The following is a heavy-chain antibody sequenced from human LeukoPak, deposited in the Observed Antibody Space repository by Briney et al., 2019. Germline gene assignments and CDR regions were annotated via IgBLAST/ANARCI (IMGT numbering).Heavy chain of an antibody. J-gene: IGHJ4*02. D-gene: IGHD2-15*01. CDR3: ARVCSGGSCYLPY. CDR1: GYSFTSYW. V-gene: IGHV1-18*04. CDR2: ISAYNGNT. Sequence: GESLKISCKGSGYSFTSYWIGWVRQAPGQGLEWMGWISAYNGNTNYAQKLQGRVTMTTDTSTSTAYMGLRSLRSDDTAVYYCARVCSGGSCYLPYWGQGTLVTVSS.